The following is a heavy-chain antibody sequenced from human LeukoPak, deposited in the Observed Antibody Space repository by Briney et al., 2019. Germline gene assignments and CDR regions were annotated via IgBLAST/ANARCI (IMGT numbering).Heavy chain of an antibody. Sequence: GGSLRLSCAASGFTLRDYWVHWVRQAPGKGPVWVSRIDNDGRKITYADSVKGRLTISRDNAKNTLYLQLNSLRAEDTAVYYCAREWLNSGSLTEYWGQGALVTVSS. D-gene: IGHD1-26*01. CDR3: AREWLNSGSLTEY. V-gene: IGHV3-74*01. CDR2: IDNDGRKI. J-gene: IGHJ4*02. CDR1: GFTLRDYW.